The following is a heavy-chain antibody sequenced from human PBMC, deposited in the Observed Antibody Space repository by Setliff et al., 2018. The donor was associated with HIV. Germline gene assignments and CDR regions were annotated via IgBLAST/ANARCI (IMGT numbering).Heavy chain of an antibody. J-gene: IGHJ6*03. D-gene: IGHD5-12*01. V-gene: IGHV4-39*01. Sequence: PSETLSLTCTVSGGSISSSSYYWGWVRQPPGKGLEWIGRIYYSGSTYYNPSLKSRVTISVDTSKNQFSLKLSSVTAADTAVYYCARQGGYSGYGFYYYYYYMDVWGKGTTVTVSS. CDR2: IYYSGST. CDR1: GGSISSSSYY. CDR3: ARQGGYSGYGFYYYYYYMDV.